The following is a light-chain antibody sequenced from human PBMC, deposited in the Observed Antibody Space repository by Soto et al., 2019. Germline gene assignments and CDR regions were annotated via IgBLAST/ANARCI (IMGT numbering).Light chain of an antibody. V-gene: IGLV2-14*03. CDR1: SSDIGGYNH. Sequence: QSVLTQPASVSGSPGQSISISCTGTSSDIGGYNHVSWYQHHPGKAPKLVIFVNTNRPSGVPDRFSGSKSGTSASLAITGLQAEDEADYYCQSYDRSLSGWVFGTGTKLTVL. CDR2: VNT. J-gene: IGLJ3*02. CDR3: QSYDRSLSGWV.